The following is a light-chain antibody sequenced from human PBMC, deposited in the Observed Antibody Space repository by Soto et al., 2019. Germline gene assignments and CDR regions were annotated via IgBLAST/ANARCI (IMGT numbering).Light chain of an antibody. CDR2: DVS. CDR3: SSYTSIRTYV. CDR1: SSDVGAYNY. J-gene: IGLJ1*01. Sequence: QCLLTQPSSGYGFPGQSSSISCTGTSSDVGAYNYVSWYQQHPGKAPKLLIYDVSNRPSGVSSRFSGSKSGNTASLTISGLQAEDEADYYCSSYTSIRTYVFGTGTKVTVL. V-gene: IGLV2-14*01.